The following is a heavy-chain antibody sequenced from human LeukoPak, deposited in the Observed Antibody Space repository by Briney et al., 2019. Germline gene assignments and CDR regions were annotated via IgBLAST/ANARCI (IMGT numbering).Heavy chain of an antibody. CDR3: AREGGLWFGKMRDYYYYGMDV. D-gene: IGHD3-10*01. V-gene: IGHV3-30-3*01. CDR2: ISYDGSNK. Sequence: GGSLRLSCAASGFTFSSYAMHWVRQAPGKGLEWVAVISYDGSNKYYADSVKGRFTISRDNSKNTLYLQMNSLRAEDTAVYYCAREGGLWFGKMRDYYYYGMDVWGQGTTVTASS. J-gene: IGHJ6*02. CDR1: GFTFSSYA.